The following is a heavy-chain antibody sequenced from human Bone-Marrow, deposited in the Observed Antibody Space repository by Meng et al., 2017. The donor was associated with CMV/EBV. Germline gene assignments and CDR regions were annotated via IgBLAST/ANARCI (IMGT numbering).Heavy chain of an antibody. J-gene: IGHJ6*02. Sequence: LRLSCTVSGGSISSGGYYWSWIRQHPGKGLEWIGYIYYSGSTYYNPSLKSRVTISVDTSKNQFSLKLSSVTAADTAVYYCARDPIVASYYYYYGMDVWGQGTTVTVSS. CDR3: ARDPIVASYYYYYGMDV. D-gene: IGHD5-12*01. V-gene: IGHV4-31*03. CDR1: GGSISSGGYY. CDR2: IYYSGST.